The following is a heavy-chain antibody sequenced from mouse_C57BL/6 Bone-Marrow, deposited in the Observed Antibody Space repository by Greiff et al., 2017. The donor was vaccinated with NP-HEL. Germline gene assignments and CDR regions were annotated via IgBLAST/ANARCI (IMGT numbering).Heavy chain of an antibody. Sequence: VQLQQSGAELAKPGASVKLSCKASGYTFTSYWMHWVKQRPGQGLEWIGYINPSSGYTKYNQKFKGKATLTVDTSSSTAYMQLSSLTSEDSAVYYCASTGYWGQGTTLTVSS. CDR2: INPSSGYT. J-gene: IGHJ2*01. V-gene: IGHV1-7*01. CDR1: GYTFTSYW. CDR3: ASTGY.